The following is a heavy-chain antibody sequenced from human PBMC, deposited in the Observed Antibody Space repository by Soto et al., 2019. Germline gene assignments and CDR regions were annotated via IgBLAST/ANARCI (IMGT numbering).Heavy chain of an antibody. J-gene: IGHJ4*02. CDR2: INHSGST. V-gene: IGHV4-34*01. Sequence: SETLSLTCAVYGGSFSGYYWSWIRQPPGKGLEWIGEINHSGSTNYNPSLKSRVTITVDTSKNQFSLKLRTVTAADTAVYYCARAGSSSSIVALDYWGQGTLVTVSS. CDR3: ARAGSSSSIVALDY. D-gene: IGHD6-6*01. CDR1: GGSFSGYY.